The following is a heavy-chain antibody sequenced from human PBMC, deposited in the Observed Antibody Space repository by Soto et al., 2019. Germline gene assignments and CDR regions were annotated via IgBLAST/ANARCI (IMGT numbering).Heavy chain of an antibody. Sequence: EVQLLESGGGLVQPGGSLRLSCAASGFTFSSYAMSWVRQAPGKGLEWVSGIGAICAGTYYADFVKGRYIISRDNAKNTLHLQMNSLRAEDTAVYYCALRKTGSYFDYWGQGTLVTGCS. J-gene: IGHJ4*02. D-gene: IGHD1-26*01. V-gene: IGHV3-23*01. CDR2: IGAICAGT. CDR3: ALRKTGSYFDY. CDR1: GFTFSSYA.